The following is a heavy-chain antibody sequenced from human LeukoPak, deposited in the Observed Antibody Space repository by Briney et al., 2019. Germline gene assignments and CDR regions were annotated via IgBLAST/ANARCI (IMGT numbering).Heavy chain of an antibody. CDR1: GFTFSSYA. V-gene: IGHV3-23*01. CDR2: ITSSGAAT. CDR3: AKDRPNYYGSNGHYYKLNGDC. J-gene: IGHJ4*02. Sequence: TGGSLRLSCAASGFTFSSYAMSWLRQAPEKGLEWVSSITSSGAATYYADSVKGRFTISRDNPDNTLYLQMNSLRAEDTAVYYCAKDRPNYYGSNGHYYKLNGDCWGQGTLVTVSS. D-gene: IGHD3-22*01.